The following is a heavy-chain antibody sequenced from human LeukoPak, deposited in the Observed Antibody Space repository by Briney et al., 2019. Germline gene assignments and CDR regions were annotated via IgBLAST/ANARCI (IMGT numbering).Heavy chain of an antibody. J-gene: IGHJ4*02. Sequence: GGSLRLSCAASGFTVNNNYLSWVRQAPGKGLECVSLIYSGGSTYYADSVKGRFTISRDNSKNTLYLQMNSLRAEDTAVYYCAKDSVTGSTHYFDYWGQGTLVTVSS. CDR1: GFTVNNNY. V-gene: IGHV3-53*01. CDR2: IYSGGST. D-gene: IGHD7-27*01. CDR3: AKDSVTGSTHYFDY.